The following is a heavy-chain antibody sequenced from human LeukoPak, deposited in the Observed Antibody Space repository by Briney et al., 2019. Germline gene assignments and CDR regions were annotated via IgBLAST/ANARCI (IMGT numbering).Heavy chain of an antibody. J-gene: IGHJ4*02. CDR1: GYTFTGYY. CDR2: INPNSGST. CDR3: ARDFGRLQPTAAGTFDY. V-gene: IGHV1-2*02. D-gene: IGHD6-13*01. Sequence: GASVKVSCKASGYTFTGYYMHWVRQAPGQGLEGMGWINPNSGSTNYAQKFQGRVTMTRDTSISTAYMELSRLRSDDTAVYYCARDFGRLQPTAAGTFDYWGQGTLVTVSS.